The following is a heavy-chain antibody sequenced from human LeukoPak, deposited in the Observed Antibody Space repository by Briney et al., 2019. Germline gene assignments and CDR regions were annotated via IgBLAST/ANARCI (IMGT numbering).Heavy chain of an antibody. CDR1: GFTFSTYG. J-gene: IGHJ4*02. CDR3: ARRGVVITTETDY. Sequence: GGSLRLSCTTSGFTFSTYGMSWVRQAPGKGLEWVSTISGSGVSTYYADSVKGRFTMSRDNSRNALYLQMNSLRAEDTAVYYCARRGVVITTETDYWGQGTLVTVSS. D-gene: IGHD3-22*01. V-gene: IGHV3-23*01. CDR2: ISGSGVST.